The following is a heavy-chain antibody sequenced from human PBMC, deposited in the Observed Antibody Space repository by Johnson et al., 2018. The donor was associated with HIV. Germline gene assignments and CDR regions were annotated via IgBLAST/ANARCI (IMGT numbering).Heavy chain of an antibody. J-gene: IGHJ3*02. CDR3: AKDSSSWTRGAFDI. CDR2: INSDGSST. CDR1: GFTFSSYW. D-gene: IGHD6-13*01. V-gene: IGHV3-74*01. Sequence: VQLVESGGGLVQPGGSLRLSCAASGFTFSSYWMHWVRQAPGKGLVWVSRINSDGSSTSYADSVKGRFTISRDNAKNSLYLQMNSLRAEDTALYYCAKDSSSWTRGAFDIWGQGTMVTVSS.